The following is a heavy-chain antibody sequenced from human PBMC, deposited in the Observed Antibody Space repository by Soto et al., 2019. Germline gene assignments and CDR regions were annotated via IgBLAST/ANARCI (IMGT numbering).Heavy chain of an antibody. J-gene: IGHJ6*02. CDR2: INPSGGST. CDR1: GYPFTSYY. CDR3: ARDRGFRDYDYLWGSHADEVHNYYGMDV. Sequence: XSVKVACKASGYPFTSYYMHWVRQAPGQGLEWMGIINPSGGSTSYAQKFQGRVTMTRDTSTSTVYMELSSLRSEDTAVYYCARDRGFRDYDYLWGSHADEVHNYYGMDVWGRGTTVTVSS. V-gene: IGHV1-46*01. D-gene: IGHD3-16*01.